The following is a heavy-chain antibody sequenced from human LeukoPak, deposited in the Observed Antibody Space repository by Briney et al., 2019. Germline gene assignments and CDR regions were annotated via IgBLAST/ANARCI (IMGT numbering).Heavy chain of an antibody. CDR1: GGSFSGYY. CDR3: ARGEPDTAMVDGRSRYYFDY. D-gene: IGHD5-18*01. J-gene: IGHJ4*02. CDR2: INHSGST. Sequence: SETLSPTCAVYGGSFSGYYWSWIRQPPGKGLEWIGEINHSGSTNYNPSLKSRVTISVDTSKNQFSLKLSSVTAADTAVYYCARGEPDTAMVDGRSRYYFDYWGQGTLVTVSS. V-gene: IGHV4-34*01.